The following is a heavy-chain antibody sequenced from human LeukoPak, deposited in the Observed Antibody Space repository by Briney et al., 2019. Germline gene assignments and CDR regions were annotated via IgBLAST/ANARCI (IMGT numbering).Heavy chain of an antibody. CDR1: GGSISSGGYY. J-gene: IGHJ3*02. Sequence: TLSLTCTVSGGSISSGGYYWSWIRQHPGKGLEWIVYICYSESTYYNPSLNSRVSKSVDTTKNQLSLKLRSVTAADTAVYYCARADGAFDIWGQGTMVTVSS. V-gene: IGHV4-31*03. CDR3: ARADGAFDI. CDR2: ICYSEST.